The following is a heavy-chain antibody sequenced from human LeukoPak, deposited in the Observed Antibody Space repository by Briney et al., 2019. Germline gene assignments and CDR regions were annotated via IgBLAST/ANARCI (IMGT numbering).Heavy chain of an antibody. Sequence: PGGSLRLSCAASGFTFSSYAMHWVRQAPGKGLEWVAVISYDGSNKYYADSVKGRFTISRDNSKNTLYLQMNSLRAEDTAVYYCARVQGRGYYYDSSGYDYWGQGTLVTVSS. J-gene: IGHJ4*02. CDR2: ISYDGSNK. D-gene: IGHD3-22*01. CDR1: GFTFSSYA. V-gene: IGHV3-30*04. CDR3: ARVQGRGYYYDSSGYDY.